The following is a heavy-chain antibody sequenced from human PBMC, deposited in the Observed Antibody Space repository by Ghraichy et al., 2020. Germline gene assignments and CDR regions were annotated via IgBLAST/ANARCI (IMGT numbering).Heavy chain of an antibody. J-gene: IGHJ6*02. D-gene: IGHD6-19*01. V-gene: IGHV4-39*01. Sequence: SLTCTVSGGSISSSSYYWGWIRQPPGKGLEWIGSIYYSGSTYYNPSLKSRVTISVDTSKNQFSLKLSSVTAADTAVYYCARTDGIAVAGTPYYYYGMDVWGQGTTVTVSS. CDR3: ARTDGIAVAGTPYYYYGMDV. CDR2: IYYSGST. CDR1: GGSISSSSYY.